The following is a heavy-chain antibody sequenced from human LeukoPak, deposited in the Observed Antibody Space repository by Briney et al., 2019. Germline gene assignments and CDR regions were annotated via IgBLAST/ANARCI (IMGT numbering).Heavy chain of an antibody. J-gene: IGHJ3*02. CDR3: ARDPRWEPYDNAFDI. V-gene: IGHV3-7*01. CDR2: IKQDGSEK. CDR1: GFTFSSYW. D-gene: IGHD1-26*01. Sequence: GGSLRLSCAASGFTFSSYWMSWVRQAPGKGLEWVANIKQDGSEKYYVDSVKGRFTISRDNAKNSLYLQMNSLRAEDTAVYYCARDPRWEPYDNAFDIWGQGTMVTVSS.